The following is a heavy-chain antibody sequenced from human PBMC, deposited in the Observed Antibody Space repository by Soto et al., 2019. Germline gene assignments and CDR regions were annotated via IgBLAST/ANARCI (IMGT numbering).Heavy chain of an antibody. CDR3: AKDLKASGGHSGTLNYYYGMDV. Sequence: QVQLVESGGGVVQPGRSLRLSCASSGFSFSTHGMQWVRQAPGKGLEWVAIISYDGFIKYSADDVKGRFTISRDNSKNMLFLQMDSLRAEDSAVYYCAKDLKASGGHSGTLNYYYGMDVW. CDR2: ISYDGFIK. V-gene: IGHV3-30*18. J-gene: IGHJ6*01. D-gene: IGHD3-10*01. CDR1: GFSFSTHG.